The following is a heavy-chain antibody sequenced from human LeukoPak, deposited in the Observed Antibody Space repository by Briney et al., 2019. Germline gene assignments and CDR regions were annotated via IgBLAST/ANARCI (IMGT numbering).Heavy chain of an antibody. Sequence: SETLSLTCTVSGGSISSSSYYWGWIRQPPGKGLEWIGSIYYSGSTYYNPSLKSRVTISVDTSKNQFSLKLSSVTAADTAVYYCARRGLRRRDGYNYGGQGTLVTVSS. J-gene: IGHJ4*02. CDR2: IYYSGST. CDR3: ARRGLRRRDGYNY. CDR1: GGSISSSSYY. V-gene: IGHV4-39*01. D-gene: IGHD5-24*01.